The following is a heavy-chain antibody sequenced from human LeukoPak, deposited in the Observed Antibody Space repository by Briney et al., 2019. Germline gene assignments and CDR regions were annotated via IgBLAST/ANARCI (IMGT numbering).Heavy chain of an antibody. CDR2: INHSGST. D-gene: IGHD3-9*01. J-gene: IGHJ5*02. CDR1: GGSFSGYY. CDR3: ARGTQYYDILTGSINWFDP. V-gene: IGHV4-34*01. Sequence: PSETLSLTCAVYGGSFSGYYWSWIRQPPGKGLEWIGEINHSGSTNYNPPLKSRVTISVDTSKNQFSLKLSSVTAADTAVYYCARGTQYYDILTGSINWFDPWGQGTLVTVSS.